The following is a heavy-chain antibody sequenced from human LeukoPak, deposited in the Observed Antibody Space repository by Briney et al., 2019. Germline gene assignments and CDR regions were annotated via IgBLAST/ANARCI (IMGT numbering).Heavy chain of an antibody. CDR1: GFTFSTYG. D-gene: IGHD5-18*01. CDR3: AKDAGYSYGYSDS. J-gene: IGHJ4*02. Sequence: GGSLRLSCAAPGFTFSTYGMHWVRQAPGKGLEWVAFIRYDGNNKYYADSVKGRFTFSRDNSKNTLYLQMNSLRAEDTAVYYCAKDAGYSYGYSDSWGQGTLVTVSS. V-gene: IGHV3-30*02. CDR2: IRYDGNNK.